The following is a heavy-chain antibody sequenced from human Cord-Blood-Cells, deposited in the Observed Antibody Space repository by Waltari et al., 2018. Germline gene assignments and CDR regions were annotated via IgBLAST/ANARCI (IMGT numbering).Heavy chain of an antibody. V-gene: IGHV3-33*01. Sequence: RLSCAASGFTFSSYGMHWVRQAPGKGLEWVAVIWYDGSNKYYADSVKGRFTISRDNSKNTLYLQMNSLRAEDTAVYYCARQSGSSSSCDYWGQGTLVTVSS. J-gene: IGHJ4*02. CDR3: ARQSGSSSSCDY. CDR2: IWYDGSNK. CDR1: GFTFSSYG. D-gene: IGHD6-6*01.